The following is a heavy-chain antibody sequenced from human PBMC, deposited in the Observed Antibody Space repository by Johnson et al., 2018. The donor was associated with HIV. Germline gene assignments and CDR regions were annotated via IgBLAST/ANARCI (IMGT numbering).Heavy chain of an antibody. J-gene: IGHJ3*02. V-gene: IGHV3-20*04. CDR1: GFIFENYG. Sequence: MMLVESGGSVVRPGGSLRLSCLGTGFIFENYGMSWVRQAPGKGLQWVSGINWNGDTTTYADSVKGRFTISRDNAKNSLYLQMNSLRAEDTAVYYCARDRVITFGGVIGRGAFDIWGQGTMVTVSS. D-gene: IGHD3-16*02. CDR2: INWNGDTT. CDR3: ARDRVITFGGVIGRGAFDI.